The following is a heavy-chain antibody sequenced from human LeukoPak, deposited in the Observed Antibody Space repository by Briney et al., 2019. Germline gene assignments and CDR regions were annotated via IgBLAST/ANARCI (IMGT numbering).Heavy chain of an antibody. D-gene: IGHD4-17*01. CDR3: ARDNGYGDYYYGMDV. J-gene: IGHJ6*02. CDR2: ISAYNGNT. Sequence: ASVKVSCKASGYTFTSYGISWVRQAPGQGLEWMGWISAYNGNTNYAQKLQGRVTMTTDTSTSTAYMELRSLRSDDTAVYYCARDNGYGDYYYGMDVWGQGTTVTVSS. CDR1: GYTFTSYG. V-gene: IGHV1-18*01.